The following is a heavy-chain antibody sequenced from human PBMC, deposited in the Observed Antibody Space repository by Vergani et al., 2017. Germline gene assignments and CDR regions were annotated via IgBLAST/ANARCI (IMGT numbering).Heavy chain of an antibody. V-gene: IGHV4-39*01. CDR1: GGSISTISYY. CDR3: ARHRDGYRSDAFNI. Sequence: QLQLQESGPGLVKPSETLSLTCTVSGGSISTISYYWGWIRQPPGKGLEWIGRIYYSVTTYYNPSLKSRVTIYVDTSKNQFSLKLSSVTAVDTAMYYCARHRDGYRSDAFNIWGQGTMVTVSS. CDR2: IYYSVTT. J-gene: IGHJ3*02. D-gene: IGHD5-24*01.